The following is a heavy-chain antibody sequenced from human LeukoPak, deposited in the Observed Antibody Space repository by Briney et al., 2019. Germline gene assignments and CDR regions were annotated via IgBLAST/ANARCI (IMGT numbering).Heavy chain of an antibody. CDR1: GFTFSSYW. CDR2: IKSDGSVT. J-gene: IGHJ4*02. D-gene: IGHD1-14*01. CDR3: ARDHDAVGTTIDH. V-gene: IGHV3-74*01. Sequence: GGSLILSCAASGFTFSSYWMHWVRQAPGEGLVWVSRIKSDGSVTWYADSVKGRFTISRDNAKNMLYLQMNSLRDEDTAVYFCARDHDAVGTTIDHWGQGTLVAVSS.